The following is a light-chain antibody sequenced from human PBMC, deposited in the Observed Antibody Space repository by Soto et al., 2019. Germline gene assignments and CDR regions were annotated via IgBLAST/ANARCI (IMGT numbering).Light chain of an antibody. J-gene: IGKJ2*01. V-gene: IGKV3-15*01. CDR3: QQYKSWPYT. CDR2: GAS. CDR1: QSISDK. Sequence: EIVMTQSPVTLSVSPGERVTLSWRASQSISDKSAWYQQKPGQAPRLLMFGASTRATGIPARFSGSGSGTDFTLTITGLQSEDFAVYYCQQYKSWPYTFGQGTKLEIK.